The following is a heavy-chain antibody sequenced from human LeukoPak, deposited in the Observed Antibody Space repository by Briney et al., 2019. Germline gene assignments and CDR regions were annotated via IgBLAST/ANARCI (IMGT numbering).Heavy chain of an antibody. CDR1: GYTFTSYG. V-gene: IGHV1-18*01. D-gene: IGHD5-18*01. CDR3: ARGRNVDTAMVTGPDFDY. CDR2: ISAYNGNT. J-gene: IGHJ4*02. Sequence: GASMKVSCKASGYTFTSYGISWVRQAPGQGLEWMGWISAYNGNTNYAQKLQGRVTMTTDTSTSTAYMELRSLRSDDTAVYYCARGRNVDTAMVTGPDFDYWGQGTLVTVSS.